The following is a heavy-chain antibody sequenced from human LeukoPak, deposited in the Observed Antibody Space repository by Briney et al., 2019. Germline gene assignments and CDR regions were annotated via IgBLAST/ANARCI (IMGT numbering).Heavy chain of an antibody. D-gene: IGHD3-10*01. CDR1: GFTFSSYA. CDR3: AKDITMVRGVIPTDY. Sequence: PGGSLRLSCAASGFTFSSYAMTWVRQAPGKGLEWVSGISNSGYSTYYADSVKGRFTISRDNSKNTLYLQMNSLRAEDTAVYYCAKDITMVRGVIPTDYWGQGTLVTVSS. V-gene: IGHV3-23*01. J-gene: IGHJ4*02. CDR2: ISNSGYST.